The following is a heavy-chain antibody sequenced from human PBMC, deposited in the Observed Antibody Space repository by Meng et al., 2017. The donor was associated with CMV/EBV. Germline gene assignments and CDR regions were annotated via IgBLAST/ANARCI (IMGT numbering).Heavy chain of an antibody. CDR1: GFTFRTYN. V-gene: IGHV3-21*01. CDR3: AGVGPRVTFVGFSFDF. D-gene: IGHD3/OR15-3a*01. J-gene: IGHJ4*02. Sequence: GESLKISCAASGFTFRTYNMNWVRQAPGKGLEWVSSITSSSDYVRYAGSVKGRFTISRDNAKNALYLQMNNVRAEDTAVYYCAGVGPRVTFVGFSFDFWGLGTLVTVSS. CDR2: ITSSSDYV.